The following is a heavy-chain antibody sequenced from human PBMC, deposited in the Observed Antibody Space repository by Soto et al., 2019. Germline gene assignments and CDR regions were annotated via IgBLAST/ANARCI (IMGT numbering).Heavy chain of an antibody. CDR1: GFTFSSYG. CDR2: ISYDGSNE. D-gene: IGHD2-15*01. CDR3: AKALDSLVLRYAMDV. V-gene: IGHV3-30*18. Sequence: QVQLVESGGGVVQPGRSLRLSCAASGFTFSSYGMHWVRQAPGKGLEWVALISYDGSNEDYADFVKGRFTISRDNSKKTLYLQTNSLRTEDTAVYYCAKALDSLVLRYAMDVWGQGTTVTVSS. J-gene: IGHJ6*02.